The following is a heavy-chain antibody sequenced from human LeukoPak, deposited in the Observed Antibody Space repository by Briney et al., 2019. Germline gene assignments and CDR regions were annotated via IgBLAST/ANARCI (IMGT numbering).Heavy chain of an antibody. D-gene: IGHD6-6*01. Sequence: SETLSLTCSVSGGSISNHYWSWIRQSPEKGLEWIGYSYYKVSTNYNPSLRSRVTISVDTSKNQFSLKLGSVTAADTAVYFCVGGKYSSSYFDYWGQGTLVTASS. V-gene: IGHV4-59*03. CDR1: GGSISNHY. CDR2: SYYKVST. CDR3: VGGKYSSSYFDY. J-gene: IGHJ4*02.